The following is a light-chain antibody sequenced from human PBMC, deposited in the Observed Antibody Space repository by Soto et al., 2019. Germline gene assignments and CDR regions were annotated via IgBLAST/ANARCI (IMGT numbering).Light chain of an antibody. CDR2: AAS. CDR1: QTINKY. Sequence: DIHLTQSPSSLSASVGDSVTITCRSSQTINKYLNWYQHRPGKAPKLLIYAASSLQTGVPTRFSGAGAGTFFTLTISNLHLEDVASYYGQQSYGSPGAFGRGTKVDI. V-gene: IGKV1-39*01. J-gene: IGKJ1*01. CDR3: QQSYGSPGA.